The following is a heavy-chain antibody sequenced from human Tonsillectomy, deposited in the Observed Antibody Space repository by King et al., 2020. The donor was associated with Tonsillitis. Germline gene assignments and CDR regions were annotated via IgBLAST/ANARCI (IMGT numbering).Heavy chain of an antibody. CDR1: GFTFSSYA. D-gene: IGHD2-2*01. V-gene: IGHV3-64*02. CDR3: ERSTIVVVPAALLDY. J-gene: IGHJ4*02. Sequence: VQLVESGEGLVQPGGSLRLSCAASGFTFSSYAMHWVRQAPGKGLEYVSAISSNGGSTYYADSVKGRFTISRDNSKNTLYLQMGSLRAEDMAVYYCERSTIVVVPAALLDYWGQGALVTVSS. CDR2: ISSNGGST.